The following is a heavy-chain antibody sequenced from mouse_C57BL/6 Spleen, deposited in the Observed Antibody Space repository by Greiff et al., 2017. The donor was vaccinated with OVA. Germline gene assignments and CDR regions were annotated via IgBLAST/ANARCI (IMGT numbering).Heavy chain of an antibody. J-gene: IGHJ2*01. CDR3: ARMVYYFDY. D-gene: IGHD1-1*02. CDR2: INPNNGGT. V-gene: IGHV1-26*01. Sequence: EVKLHQSGPELVKPGASVKISCKASGYTFTDYYMNWVKQSHGKSLEWIGDINPNNGGTSYNQKFKGKATLTVDKSSSTAYMELRSLTSEDSAVYYCARMVYYFDYWGQGTTLTVSS. CDR1: GYTFTDYY.